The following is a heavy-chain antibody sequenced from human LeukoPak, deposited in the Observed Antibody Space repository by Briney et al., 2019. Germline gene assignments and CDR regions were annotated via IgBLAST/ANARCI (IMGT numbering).Heavy chain of an antibody. V-gene: IGHV1-2*02. CDR3: ARGIAGSFYY. D-gene: IGHD1-26*01. CDR1: GYTFTGYY. J-gene: IGHJ4*02. CDR2: IHPNNGGT. Sequence: GASVKVSCKASGYTFTGYYIHWLRQAPGQGLEWMGWIHPNNGGTSYAQKFQGRVTMTRDTSISTAYMELTTLTSDDTAVYYCARGIAGSFYYWGREPRSPSPQ.